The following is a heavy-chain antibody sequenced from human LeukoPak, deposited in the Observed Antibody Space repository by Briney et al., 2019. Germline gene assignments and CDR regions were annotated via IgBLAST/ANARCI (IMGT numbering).Heavy chain of an antibody. V-gene: IGHV4-4*07. J-gene: IGHJ6*02. CDR1: GGSISSYY. Sequence: PSETLSLTCTVSGGSISSYYWSWIRQPAGKGLEWIGGIYTSGSTNYNPSLKSRVTMSVDTSKNQFSLKLSSVTAADTTVYYCARDSSSWYMGEYYYYGMDVWGQGTTVTVSS. CDR3: ARDSSSWYMGEYYYYGMDV. CDR2: IYTSGST. D-gene: IGHD6-13*01.